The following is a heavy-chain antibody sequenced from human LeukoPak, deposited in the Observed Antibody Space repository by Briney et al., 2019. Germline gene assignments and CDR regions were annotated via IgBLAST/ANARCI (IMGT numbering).Heavy chain of an antibody. D-gene: IGHD5-18*01. CDR3: ASPAPRPFLGYSYGLFGYYGMDV. V-gene: IGHV1-18*01. J-gene: IGHJ6*02. CDR2: ISAYNGNT. CDR1: GYTFTSYG. Sequence: APVKVSCKASGYTFTSYGISWVRQAPGQGLEWMGWISAYNGNTNYAQKLQGRVTMTTDTSTSTAYMELRSLRSDDTAVYYCASPAPRPFLGYSYGLFGYYGMDVWGQGTTVTVSS.